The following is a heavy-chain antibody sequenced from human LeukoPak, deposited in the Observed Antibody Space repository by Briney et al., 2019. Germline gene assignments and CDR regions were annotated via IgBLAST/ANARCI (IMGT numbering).Heavy chain of an antibody. D-gene: IGHD3-22*01. Sequence: SETLSLTCTVSGGSVRSGCSYWSWIRQPPGKGLEWIGYIYDSGSTNYNPSLKSRVTISVDTSKDQFSLKLSSVTAADTAVYYCARDPSGYFNYWGQGTLVTVSS. CDR2: IYDSGST. CDR1: GGSVRSGCSY. J-gene: IGHJ4*02. CDR3: ARDPSGYFNY. V-gene: IGHV4-61*01.